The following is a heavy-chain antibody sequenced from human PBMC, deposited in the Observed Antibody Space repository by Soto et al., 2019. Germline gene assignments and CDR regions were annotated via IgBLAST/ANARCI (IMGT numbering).Heavy chain of an antibody. CDR1: GGSISSSNW. Sequence: QVQLQESGPGLVKPSGTLSLTCAVSGGSISSSNWWSWVRQPPGKGLEWIGEIYHSGSTNYNPSLKSRVTISGAKSNNQFSLTLSSVTAAATAVYYCARVSGSYYYGRDVWGQGATVTVSS. CDR3: ARVSGSYYYGRDV. CDR2: IYHSGST. J-gene: IGHJ6*02. V-gene: IGHV4-4*02. D-gene: IGHD3-10*01.